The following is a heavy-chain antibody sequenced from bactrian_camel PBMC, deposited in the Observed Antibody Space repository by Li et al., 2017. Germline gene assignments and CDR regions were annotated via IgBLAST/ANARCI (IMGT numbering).Heavy chain of an antibody. D-gene: IGHD2*01. J-gene: IGHJ4*01. CDR1: GNTYSATY. CDR3: AAYTATYCYGTYCCGK. CDR2: LYFRGSSVHGDTT. Sequence: DVQLVESGGGSVQTGSSLTLSCIESGNTYSATYIGWFRQSPGKQREGVAILYFRGSSVHGDTTYHPDSVKGRFTISHADTNNTVYLQMDNLKPEDTAVYYCAAYTATYCYGTYCCGKWGQGTQVTVS. V-gene: IGHV3S40*01.